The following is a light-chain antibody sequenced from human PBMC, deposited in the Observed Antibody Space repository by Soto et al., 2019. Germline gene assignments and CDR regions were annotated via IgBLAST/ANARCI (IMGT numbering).Light chain of an antibody. CDR3: QQYNSDLRWT. J-gene: IGKJ1*01. V-gene: IGKV1-5*03. CDR1: QSISSW. CDR2: KAS. Sequence: DIQMTQSPSTLSAPVGDRVTITCRASQSISSWLAWYQQKPGKAPKLLIYKASSLESGVPSRFSGSGSGTEFTLTISSLQPDDFATYYCQQYNSDLRWTFGQGTKVEIK.